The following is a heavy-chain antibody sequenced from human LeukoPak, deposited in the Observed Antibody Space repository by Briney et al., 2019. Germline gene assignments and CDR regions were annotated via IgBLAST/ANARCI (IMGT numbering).Heavy chain of an antibody. V-gene: IGHV3-23*01. D-gene: IGHD3-22*01. Sequence: GGSLRLSCAASGFTFSSYAMSWVRQAPGKGLEWVSAISGSGGSTYYADSVKGRFTISRDNSKNTLYLQMNSLRAEDTAVYYCAKDRPRRDNIGWSSGYYYPYYFDYWGQGTLVTVSS. CDR1: GFTFSSYA. J-gene: IGHJ4*02. CDR2: ISGSGGST. CDR3: AKDRPRRDNIGWSSGYYYPYYFDY.